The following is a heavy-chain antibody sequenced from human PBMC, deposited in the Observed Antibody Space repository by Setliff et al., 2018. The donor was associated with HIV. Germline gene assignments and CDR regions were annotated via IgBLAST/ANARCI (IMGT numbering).Heavy chain of an antibody. CDR3: ARAKGYDYYMDV. Sequence: NPSETLSLTCTVSGGSITSGSDYWSWIRQPAGEGLEWIGHIHVSGTTNYNPSLKSRVTISIDTSKHQFSLKLTSVTAADTAVFFCARAKGYDYYMDVWGTGTTVTV. CDR1: GGSITSGSDY. CDR2: IHVSGTT. J-gene: IGHJ6*03. V-gene: IGHV4-61*09. D-gene: IGHD2-15*01.